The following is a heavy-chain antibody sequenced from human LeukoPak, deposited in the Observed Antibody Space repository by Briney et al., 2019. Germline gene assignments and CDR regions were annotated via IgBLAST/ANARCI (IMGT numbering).Heavy chain of an antibody. D-gene: IGHD2-15*01. CDR1: GYTFTGYY. Sequence: GASVKVSCKASGYTFTGYYMRWVRQAPGQGLEWMGWINPNSGGTNYAQKFQGRVTMTRDTSISTAYMELSRLRSDDTAVYYCASEEGYCSGGSCYGTEDWGQGTLVTVSS. CDR3: ASEEGYCSGGSCYGTED. V-gene: IGHV1-2*02. J-gene: IGHJ4*02. CDR2: INPNSGGT.